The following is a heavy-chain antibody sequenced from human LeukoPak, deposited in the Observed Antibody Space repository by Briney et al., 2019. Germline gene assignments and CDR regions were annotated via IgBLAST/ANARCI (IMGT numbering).Heavy chain of an antibody. D-gene: IGHD2-2*01. Sequence: GGSLRLSCAASGFTFSSYGMTWVRQAPGKGLEWVSGFSGSGDSTYYAESVKGRFTISRDNSQNTLYLQMNSLRAEDTAIYYCARRAGSSTVFDMWGQGTMVTVSS. CDR2: FSGSGDST. J-gene: IGHJ3*02. CDR3: ARRAGSSTVFDM. V-gene: IGHV3-23*01. CDR1: GFTFSSYG.